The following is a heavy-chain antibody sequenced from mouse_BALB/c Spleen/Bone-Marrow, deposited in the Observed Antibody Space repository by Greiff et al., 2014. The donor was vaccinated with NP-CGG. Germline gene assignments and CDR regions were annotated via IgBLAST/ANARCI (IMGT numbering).Heavy chain of an antibody. Sequence: VKLVESGPGLVAPSQSLSITCTVSGFSLTSYSVHWVRQPPGKGLEWLGVIWAGGSTNYNSALMSRLSISKDNSKSQVFLKMNSLQTDDTAMYYCASPIYYDYPLFAYWGQGTLVTVSA. CDR2: IWAGGST. CDR3: ASPIYYDYPLFAY. V-gene: IGHV2-9*02. J-gene: IGHJ3*01. D-gene: IGHD2-4*01. CDR1: GFSLTSYS.